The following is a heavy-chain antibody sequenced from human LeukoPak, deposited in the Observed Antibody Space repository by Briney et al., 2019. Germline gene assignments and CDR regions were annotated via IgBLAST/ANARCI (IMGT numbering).Heavy chain of an antibody. CDR3: ARQKPGGYAFDI. J-gene: IGHJ3*02. D-gene: IGHD3-10*01. V-gene: IGHV4-59*08. Sequence: SETLSLTCTVSGGSISSYYWGWIRQPPGKGLEWIGYIYYSGSSNYNPSLKSRVNISVDTSKNQFSLRLSSVTAADTAMYYCARQKPGGYAFDIWGQGTMVTVSS. CDR1: GGSISSYY. CDR2: IYYSGSS.